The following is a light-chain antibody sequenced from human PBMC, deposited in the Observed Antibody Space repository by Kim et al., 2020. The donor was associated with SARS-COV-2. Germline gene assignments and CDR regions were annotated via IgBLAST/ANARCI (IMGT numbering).Light chain of an antibody. V-gene: IGKV1-5*01. J-gene: IGKJ4*01. Sequence: ASVGDRVTITCRARQSISNCLAWYQQKPGEAPKLLIYDASSLESGVPSRFGGSGSGTEFTLTISSLQPDDLTTYYCQQYNGYPLTFGGGTKVDIK. CDR3: QQYNGYPLT. CDR1: QSISNC. CDR2: DAS.